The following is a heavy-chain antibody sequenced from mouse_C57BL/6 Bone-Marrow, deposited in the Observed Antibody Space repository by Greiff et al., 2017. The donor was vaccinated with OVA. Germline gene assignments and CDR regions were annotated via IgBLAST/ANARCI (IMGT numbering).Heavy chain of an antibody. J-gene: IGHJ1*03. CDR2: IYPRSGNT. Sequence: QVQLQQSGAELARPGASVKLSCKASGYTFTSYGISWVKQRTGQGLEWIGEIYPRSGNTYYNEKFKGKATLTADKSSSTAYMELRSLTSEDSAVYFCARYYSNSDWYFDVWGTGTTVTVSS. CDR3: ARYYSNSDWYFDV. D-gene: IGHD2-5*01. V-gene: IGHV1-81*01. CDR1: GYTFTSYG.